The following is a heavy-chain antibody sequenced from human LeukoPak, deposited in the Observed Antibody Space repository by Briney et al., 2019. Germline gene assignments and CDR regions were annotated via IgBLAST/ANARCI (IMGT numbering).Heavy chain of an antibody. D-gene: IGHD3-10*01. Sequence: GGSLRLSCAASGFTFSSYAMSWVRQAPGKGLEWVSATSGSGGSTYYADSVKGRFTISRDNSKNTLYLQMNSLRAEDTAVYYCAKSGSYYLGYFDYWGQGTLVTVSS. CDR1: GFTFSSYA. V-gene: IGHV3-23*01. CDR2: TSGSGGST. J-gene: IGHJ4*02. CDR3: AKSGSYYLGYFDY.